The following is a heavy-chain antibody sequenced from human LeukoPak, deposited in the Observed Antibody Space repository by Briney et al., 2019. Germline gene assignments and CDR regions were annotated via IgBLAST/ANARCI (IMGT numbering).Heavy chain of an antibody. CDR3: AREADTATDY. D-gene: IGHD5-18*01. Sequence: GGSLRLSCAASGFTFSSYGMHWVRQAPGKGLEWVAFIGYDGNNKYYPDSVKGRFTISRDISKNTLYLQMNSLRAEDTAVYYCAREADTATDYWGQGTLVTVSS. CDR2: IGYDGNNK. V-gene: IGHV3-30*02. J-gene: IGHJ4*02. CDR1: GFTFSSYG.